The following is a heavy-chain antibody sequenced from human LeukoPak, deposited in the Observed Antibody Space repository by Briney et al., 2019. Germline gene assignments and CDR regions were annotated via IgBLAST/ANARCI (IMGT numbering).Heavy chain of an antibody. D-gene: IGHD1-26*01. CDR3: AKASGSYYFDY. CDR2: ISYDGSNK. CDR1: GFTFSSYG. V-gene: IGHV3-30*18. J-gene: IGHJ4*02. Sequence: AGGSLRLSCAASGFTFSSYGMHWVRQAPGKGLEWVAVISYDGSNKYYADSVRGRFTISRDNSKNTLYLQMNSLRAEDTAVYYCAKASGSYYFDYWGQGTLVTVSS.